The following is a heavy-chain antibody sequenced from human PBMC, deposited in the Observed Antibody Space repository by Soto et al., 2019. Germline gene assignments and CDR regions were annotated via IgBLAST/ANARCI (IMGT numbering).Heavy chain of an antibody. CDR2: INSDGSST. CDR1: GFTFSSYW. CDR3: ARVEEDCSGGSCYPPRWYFDL. Sequence: EVLLVESGGGLVQPGGSLRLSCAASGFTFSSYWMHWVRQAPGKGLVWVSRINSDGSSTSYADSVKGRFTISRDNAKNTLYLQMNRLRAEDTAVYYCARVEEDCSGGSCYPPRWYFDLWGRGTLVTVSS. J-gene: IGHJ2*01. D-gene: IGHD2-15*01. V-gene: IGHV3-74*01.